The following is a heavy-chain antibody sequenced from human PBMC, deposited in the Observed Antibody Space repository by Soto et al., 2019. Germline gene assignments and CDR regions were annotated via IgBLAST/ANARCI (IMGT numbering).Heavy chain of an antibody. Sequence: PGGSLRLSCAASGFTFSSYAMSWVRQAPGKGLEWVSAISGSGGSTYYADSVKGRFTISRDNSKNTLYLQMNSLRAEDTAVYYCAKVKGGSYFPYYYYGMDVWGQGTTVTVSS. D-gene: IGHD1-26*01. CDR2: ISGSGGST. CDR3: AKVKGGSYFPYYYYGMDV. J-gene: IGHJ6*02. CDR1: GFTFSSYA. V-gene: IGHV3-23*01.